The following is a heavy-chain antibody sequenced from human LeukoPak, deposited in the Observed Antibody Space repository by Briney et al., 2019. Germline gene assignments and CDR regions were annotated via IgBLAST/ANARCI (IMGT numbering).Heavy chain of an antibody. CDR2: ISYDGSNK. Sequence: QSGGSLRLSCAASGFTFSSYAMHWVRQAPGKGLEWVAVISYDGSNKYYADSVKGRFTISRDNSKNTLYLQMNSLRAEDTAVYYCARDGGNGDYYFDYWGQGTLVTVSS. J-gene: IGHJ4*02. CDR1: GFTFSSYA. CDR3: ARDGGNGDYYFDY. V-gene: IGHV3-30-3*01. D-gene: IGHD4-17*01.